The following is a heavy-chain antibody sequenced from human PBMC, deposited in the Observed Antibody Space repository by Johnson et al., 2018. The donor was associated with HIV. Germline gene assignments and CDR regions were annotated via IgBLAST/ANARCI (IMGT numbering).Heavy chain of an antibody. D-gene: IGHD1-7*01. CDR1: GFSFIDYA. J-gene: IGHJ3*02. CDR3: ARAGQLPEDAFDI. V-gene: IGHV3-23*04. Sequence: VQLVESGGGLVRPGGSLRLSCVASGFSFIDYAMIWVRQAPGKGLEWVSFISGGEDDTYYADSVKGRFTISRDNSKNTLYLQMNSLRAEDTAVYYCARAGQLPEDAFDIWGQGTMVTVSS. CDR2: ISGGEDDT.